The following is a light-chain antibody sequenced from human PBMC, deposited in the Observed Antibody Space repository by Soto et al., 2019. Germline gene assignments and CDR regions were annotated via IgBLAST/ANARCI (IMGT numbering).Light chain of an antibody. CDR1: SSNIGSNY. J-gene: IGLJ1*01. CDR2: RNN. CDR3: AAWGDSHYV. V-gene: IGLV1-47*01. Sequence: QSVPTQPPSGSGTPGHRVTSSCSGSSSNIGSNYGYWYQQLPVTAPKSLIYRNNQRPSGVPDRFSGSTSGTSASLDISVFRSQDEDDYYWAAWGDSHYVFVTGTKLT.